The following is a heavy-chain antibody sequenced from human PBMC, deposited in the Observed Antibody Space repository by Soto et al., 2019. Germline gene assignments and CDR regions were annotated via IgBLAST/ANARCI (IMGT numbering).Heavy chain of an antibody. CDR1: GFSLSTSGVG. V-gene: IGHV2-5*01. Sequence: SGPTLVNPTQTLTLTCTFSGFSLSTSGVGVGWIRQPPGKALEWLALIYWNDDKRYSPSLKSRLTITKDTSKNQVVLTMTNMDPVDTATYYCAHSRQASRKNYDFWSGRTYYFDYWGQGTLVTVSS. CDR3: AHSRQASRKNYDFWSGRTYYFDY. D-gene: IGHD3-3*01. J-gene: IGHJ4*02. CDR2: IYWNDDK.